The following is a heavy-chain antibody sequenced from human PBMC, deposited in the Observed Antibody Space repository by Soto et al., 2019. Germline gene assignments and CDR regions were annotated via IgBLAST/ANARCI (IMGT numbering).Heavy chain of an antibody. D-gene: IGHD2-15*01. CDR1: GFSFSTYN. CDR2: INSGSSDK. CDR3: ASSYNWFED. J-gene: IGHJ5*02. Sequence: GGSLKLSSAASGFSFSTYNMNLVRQAPGKGLEWVSSINSGSSDKSYSDSVRGRFTISRDNAKNSLYLQINSLRAEDTAVYYCASSYNWFEDWGQGTLVTVSS. V-gene: IGHV3-21*01.